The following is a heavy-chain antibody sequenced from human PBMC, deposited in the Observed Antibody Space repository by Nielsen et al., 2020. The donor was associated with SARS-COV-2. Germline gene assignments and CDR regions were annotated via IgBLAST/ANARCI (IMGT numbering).Heavy chain of an antibody. V-gene: IGHV2-70*20. D-gene: IGHD3-9*01. CDR1: GFSLSTSGMC. CDR2: LDWVDDK. J-gene: IGHJ6*02. CDR3: ARLLILTGSHLGSYYYYGMDV. Sequence: SGPTLVKPTQTLTLTCTFSGFSLSTSGMCVSWVRQPPGKVLEWLALLDWVDDKYYSTSLKTRLTISKDTSKNQEVLTMTNMDPVDTATYYCARLLILTGSHLGSYYYYGMDVCGQGTTVTVSS.